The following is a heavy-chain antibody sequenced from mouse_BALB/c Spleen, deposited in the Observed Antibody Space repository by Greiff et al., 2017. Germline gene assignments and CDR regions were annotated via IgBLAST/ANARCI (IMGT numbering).Heavy chain of an antibody. Sequence: EVHLVESGGGLVKPGGSLKLSCAASGFTFSDYYMYWVRQTPEKRLEWVATISDGGSYTYYPDSVKGRFTISRDNAKNNLYLQMSSLKSEDTAMYYCARVGDGYFDYWGQGTTLTVSS. CDR1: GFTFSDYY. V-gene: IGHV5-4*02. D-gene: IGHD2-3*01. J-gene: IGHJ2*01. CDR2: ISDGGSYT. CDR3: ARVGDGYFDY.